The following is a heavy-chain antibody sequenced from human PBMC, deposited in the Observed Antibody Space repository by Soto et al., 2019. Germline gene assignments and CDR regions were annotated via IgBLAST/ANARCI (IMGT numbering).Heavy chain of an antibody. CDR2: INPSGGST. CDR1: GYAFTSYY. V-gene: IGHV1-46*01. Sequence: ASVKVSCKASGYAFTSYYMHWVRQAPGQGLEWMGIINPSGGSTSYAQKFQGRVTMTRDTSTSTVYMELSSPRSEDTAVYYCARDREGGLSTYYFDYWGQGTLVTVSS. D-gene: IGHD1-26*01. J-gene: IGHJ4*02. CDR3: ARDREGGLSTYYFDY.